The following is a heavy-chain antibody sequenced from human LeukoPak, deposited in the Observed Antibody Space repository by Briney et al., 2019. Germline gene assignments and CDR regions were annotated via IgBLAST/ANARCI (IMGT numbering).Heavy chain of an antibody. CDR1: GGSISSYY. V-gene: IGHV4-59*01. D-gene: IGHD1-7*01. Sequence: ASETLSLTCTVSGGSISSYYWSWIRQPPGKGLEWIGYIYYSGSTNYNPSLKSRVTISVDTSKNQFSLKLSSVTAADTAVYYCARHISNWNYLLGFDFDYWGQGTLVTVSS. CDR3: ARHISNWNYLLGFDFDY. CDR2: IYYSGST. J-gene: IGHJ4*02.